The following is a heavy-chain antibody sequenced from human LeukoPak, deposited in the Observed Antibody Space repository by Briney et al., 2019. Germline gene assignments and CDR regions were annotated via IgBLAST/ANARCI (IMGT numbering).Heavy chain of an antibody. CDR2: IHYSGSS. CDR1: GGSVSSGTYY. D-gene: IGHD2-21*02. J-gene: IGHJ4*02. CDR3: ARSRGGACFDY. Sequence: SETLSLTCTVSGGSVSSGTYYWTWIRQPPGTGLEWIGYIHYSGSSNHNPSLKSRVTISVDTSNNQFSLRLTSVTAADTAVYYCARSRGGACFDYWGQGTLVTVSS. V-gene: IGHV4-61*01.